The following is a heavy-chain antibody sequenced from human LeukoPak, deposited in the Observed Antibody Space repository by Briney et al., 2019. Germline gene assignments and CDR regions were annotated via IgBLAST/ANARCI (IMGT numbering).Heavy chain of an antibody. J-gene: IGHJ4*02. CDR2: INPYSGDT. D-gene: IGHD6-13*01. CDR3: ARDQGSLTRSWYTGY. Sequence: ASVKVSCXASGGTFSSYAISWVRQARGQGLEWMARINPYSGDTNFAQKFQGRVTMTRDTSITTAYMDLSSLTPDDTAVYFCARDQGSLTRSWYTGYWGQGTQVTVSS. CDR1: GGTFSSYA. V-gene: IGHV1-2*06.